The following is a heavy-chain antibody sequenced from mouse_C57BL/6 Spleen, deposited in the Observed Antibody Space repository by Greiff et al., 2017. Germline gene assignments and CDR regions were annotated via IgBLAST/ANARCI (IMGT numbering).Heavy chain of an antibody. V-gene: IGHV1-15*01. CDR2: IDPETGGT. J-gene: IGHJ2*01. CDR1: GYTFTDYE. Sequence: VQLQQSGAELVRPGASVTLSCKASGYTFTDYEMHWVKQTPVHGLEWIGAIDPETGGTAYNQKFKGKAILTADKSSSTAYMELRSLISEDSAVYYCTRALLSCDYWGQGTTLTVSS. D-gene: IGHD2-10*01. CDR3: TRALLSCDY.